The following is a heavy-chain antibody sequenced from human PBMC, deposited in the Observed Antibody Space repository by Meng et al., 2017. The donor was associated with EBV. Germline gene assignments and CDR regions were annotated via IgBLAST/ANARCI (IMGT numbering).Heavy chain of an antibody. Sequence: QGQLLRSGAEGNKPGAPVKVSCKASGDTFTSYDINWVRQATGQGLEWMGWMNPNSGNTGYAQKFQGRVTMTRNTSISTAYMELSSLRSEDTAVYYCARGPYYYDSSGYYYGEFDPWGQGTLVTVSS. J-gene: IGHJ5*02. CDR1: GDTFTSYD. CDR3: ARGPYYYDSSGYYYGEFDP. CDR2: MNPNSGNT. V-gene: IGHV1-8*01. D-gene: IGHD3-22*01.